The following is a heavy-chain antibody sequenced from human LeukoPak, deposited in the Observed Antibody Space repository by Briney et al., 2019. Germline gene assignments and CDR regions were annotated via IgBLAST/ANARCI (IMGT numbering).Heavy chain of an antibody. D-gene: IGHD4-23*01. V-gene: IGHV4-39*07. J-gene: IGHJ4*02. Sequence: NPSQTLSLTCTVSGGSISSSSYYWGWIRQPPGKGLEWIGSIYYSGSTYYNPSLKSRVTISVDTSKNQFSLKLSSVTAADTAVYYCAREKGYGGNPGDFDYWGQGTLVTVSS. CDR2: IYYSGST. CDR3: AREKGYGGNPGDFDY. CDR1: GGSISSSSYY.